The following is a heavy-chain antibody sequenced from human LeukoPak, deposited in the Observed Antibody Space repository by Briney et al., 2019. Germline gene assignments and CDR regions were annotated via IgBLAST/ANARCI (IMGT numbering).Heavy chain of an antibody. Sequence: KPSETLSLTCTVSGYSISSGYYWGWIRQPPGKGLEWIGSIYHSGSTYYNPSLKSRVTISVDTSKNQFSLKLSSVTAADTAVYYCARRRDFWSGYYIDAFDIWGQGTMVTVSS. V-gene: IGHV4-38-2*02. D-gene: IGHD3-3*01. J-gene: IGHJ3*02. CDR3: ARRRDFWSGYYIDAFDI. CDR2: IYHSGST. CDR1: GYSISSGYY.